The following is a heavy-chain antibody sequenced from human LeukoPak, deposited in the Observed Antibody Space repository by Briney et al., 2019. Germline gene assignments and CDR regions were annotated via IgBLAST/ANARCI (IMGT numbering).Heavy chain of an antibody. CDR1: GFTFSNYG. CDR2: ISGSGDST. V-gene: IGHV3-23*01. D-gene: IGHD6-13*01. J-gene: IGHJ4*02. Sequence: PGGSLRLSCAASGFTFSNYGMSWVRQAPGKGLEGVSSISGSGDSTYYAGSVKGRFTISRDNSKNTLYLQMNSLRAEDTAVYYCAKTAGMAAAADFDYWGQGTLVAVSS. CDR3: AKTAGMAAAADFDY.